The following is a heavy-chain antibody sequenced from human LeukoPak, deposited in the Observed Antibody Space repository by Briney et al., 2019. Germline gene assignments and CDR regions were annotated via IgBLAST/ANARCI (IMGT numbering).Heavy chain of an antibody. CDR1: GGTFSSYA. CDR3: ARGTLEYSSR. D-gene: IGHD6-6*01. Sequence: SVKVSCKASGGTFSSYAISWVRQAPGQGLEWMGGIIPIFGTANYAQKFQGRVTMTRDTSISTAYMELSRLRSDDTAVYYCARGTLEYSSRWGQGTLVTVSS. V-gene: IGHV1-69*05. CDR2: IIPIFGTA. J-gene: IGHJ4*02.